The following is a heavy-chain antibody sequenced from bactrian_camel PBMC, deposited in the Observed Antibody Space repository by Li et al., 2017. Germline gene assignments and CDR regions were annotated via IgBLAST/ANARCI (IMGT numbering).Heavy chain of an antibody. D-gene: IGHD4*01. Sequence: VQLVESGGGSVQGGGSLRLSCAASGIIYSSYCMGYFRQAPGQEREGVAAIESDGSTSYADSVKGRFTISQDNAKNTVYLQMNNLKPEDTAMYYCAVLLGRRYSDPRMSLPLGHWGQGTQVTVS. J-gene: IGHJ4*01. CDR2: IESDGST. V-gene: IGHV3S53*01. CDR1: GIIYSSYC. CDR3: AVLLGRRYSDPRMSLPLGH.